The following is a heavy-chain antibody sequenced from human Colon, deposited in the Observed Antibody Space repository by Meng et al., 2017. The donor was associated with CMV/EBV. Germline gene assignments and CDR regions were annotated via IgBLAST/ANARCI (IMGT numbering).Heavy chain of an antibody. CDR3: ARVGSSGGLDY. CDR1: ALPFHSSA. D-gene: IGHD2-15*01. Sequence: SFVASALPFHSSALHWVRQAPAKGLECVASIRSRGTYIHYADSVKGRFTISRDNAKTSVYLQMDNLTGEDTAIYFCARVGSSGGLDYWGQGTLVTVSS. J-gene: IGHJ4*02. CDR2: IRSRGTYI. V-gene: IGHV3-21*01.